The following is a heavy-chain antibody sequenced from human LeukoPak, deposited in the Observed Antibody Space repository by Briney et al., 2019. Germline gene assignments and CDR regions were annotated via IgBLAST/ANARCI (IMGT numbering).Heavy chain of an antibody. CDR1: GYSISSGYY. Sequence: SETLSLTCTVSGYSISSGYYWGWIRQPPGKGLEWIGSIYHSGSTYYNPSLKSRVTISVDTSKNQFSLKLSSVTAADTAVYYCASGQAAGAFDPWGQGTLVTVSS. CDR3: ASGQAAGAFDP. V-gene: IGHV4-38-2*02. J-gene: IGHJ5*02. CDR2: IYHSGST. D-gene: IGHD6-13*01.